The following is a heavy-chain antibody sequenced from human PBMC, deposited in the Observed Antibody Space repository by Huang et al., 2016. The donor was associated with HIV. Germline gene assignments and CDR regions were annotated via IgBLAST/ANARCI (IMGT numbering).Heavy chain of an antibody. V-gene: IGHV1-18*01. Sequence: QVELVQSGAKVKRPGASVRVSCKAAGYIFTKYGINWVRQAPGQGLEWMGWISAYNGNTNYAEKFQGRVTLTRDTSATTAYMELRDVTSADTAVYYCARDHWYPLQNWFDLWGQGTLVTVSS. CDR2: ISAYNGNT. CDR3: ARDHWYPLQNWFDL. J-gene: IGHJ5*01. D-gene: IGHD1-1*01. CDR1: GYIFTKYG.